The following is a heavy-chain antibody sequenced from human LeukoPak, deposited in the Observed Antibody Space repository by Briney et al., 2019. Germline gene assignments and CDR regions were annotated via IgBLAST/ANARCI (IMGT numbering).Heavy chain of an antibody. Sequence: GGSLRLSCAASGFTFSSYSMNWVRQAPGKGLEWVSYISSSSSTIYYADSVKGRFTISRDNAKNSLYLQMNSLRAEDTAVYYCARDAVWGYYDSSGYYPLDYWGQGTLVSVSS. CDR2: ISSSSSTI. V-gene: IGHV3-48*01. D-gene: IGHD3-22*01. CDR1: GFTFSSYS. CDR3: ARDAVWGYYDSSGYYPLDY. J-gene: IGHJ4*02.